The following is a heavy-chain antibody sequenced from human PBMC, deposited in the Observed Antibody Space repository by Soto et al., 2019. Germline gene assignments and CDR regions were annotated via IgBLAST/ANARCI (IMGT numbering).Heavy chain of an antibody. CDR1: GGTFSSYA. CDR3: ASQSLVGASPPDYYYYGMDV. CDR2: INPNSGGT. V-gene: IGHV1-2*04. J-gene: IGHJ6*02. D-gene: IGHD1-26*01. Sequence: ASVKVSCKASGGTFSSYAISWVRQAPGQGLEWMGWINPNSGGTNYAQKFQGWVTMTRDTSISTAYMELSRLRSDDTAVYYCASQSLVGASPPDYYYYGMDVWGQGTTVTVSS.